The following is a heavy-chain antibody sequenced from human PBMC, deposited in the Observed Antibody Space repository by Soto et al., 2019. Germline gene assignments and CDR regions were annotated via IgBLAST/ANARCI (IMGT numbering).Heavy chain of an antibody. Sequence: EVQLVESGGGVVKPGGSLRLSCAASGFTFSSYSMNWVRQAPGKGLEWVSSIRSSSSYIYYVDSVKGRFTISRDNAKNSQYLLMASLRAEDTAVYYCARDRGDDSSGYYHSPDAFDIWGQGTMGTVSS. CDR3: ARDRGDDSSGYYHSPDAFDI. CDR1: GFTFSSYS. J-gene: IGHJ3*02. V-gene: IGHV3-21*01. CDR2: IRSSSSYI. D-gene: IGHD3-22*01.